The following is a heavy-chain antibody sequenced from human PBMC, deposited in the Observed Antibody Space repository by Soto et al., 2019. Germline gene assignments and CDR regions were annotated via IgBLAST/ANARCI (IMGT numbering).Heavy chain of an antibody. CDR3: ARKKFMGLGNIWFFDY. J-gene: IGHJ4*02. CDR1: GFPFNNYV. Sequence: EVQLVQSGGDLVQPGGSLRLSCGASGFPFNNYVINWVRQAPGRGLEWVSGISASGGSTYYADSVKGSFTISRDNSRNTLYLQMNILTAGHTAVYLCARKKFMGLGNIWFFDYWGQGTLVTVSS. CDR2: ISASGGST. D-gene: IGHD3-10*01. V-gene: IGHV3-23*04.